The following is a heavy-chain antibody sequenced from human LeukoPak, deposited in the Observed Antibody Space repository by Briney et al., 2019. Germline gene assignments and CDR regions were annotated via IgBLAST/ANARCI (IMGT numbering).Heavy chain of an antibody. Sequence: GKPLRLSCAASGFTFSNYAMHWVRQAPGKGLEWVSLISSGGTYEYYADSVKGLFTISRDNSKNTLYLQLNSLRAEDTAVYYCARDSTYYYDSGSSGPHYFDNWGQGTLVTVSS. CDR2: ISSGGTYE. J-gene: IGHJ4*02. V-gene: IGHV3-30*01. CDR1: GFTFSNYA. CDR3: ARDSTYYYDSGSSGPHYFDN. D-gene: IGHD3-10*01.